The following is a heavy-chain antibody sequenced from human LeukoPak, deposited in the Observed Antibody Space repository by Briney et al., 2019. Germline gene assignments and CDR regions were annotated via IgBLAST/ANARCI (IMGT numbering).Heavy chain of an antibody. CDR1: GGSISSGSYY. CDR3: ARGGAYDSINDDAFDI. Sequence: KPSETLSLTCTVSGGSISSGSYYWSWIRQPAGKGLEWIGRIYTSGSTNYNPSLKSRVTISVDTSKNQFSLKLSSVTAADTAVYYCARGGAYDSINDDAFDIWGQGTMVTVSS. D-gene: IGHD3-22*01. CDR2: IYTSGST. J-gene: IGHJ3*02. V-gene: IGHV4-61*02.